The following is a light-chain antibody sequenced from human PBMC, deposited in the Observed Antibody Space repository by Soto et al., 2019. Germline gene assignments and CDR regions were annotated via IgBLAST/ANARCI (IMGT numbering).Light chain of an antibody. Sequence: DIQMTQSPSSLSASVGDRVTITCRASHGISNYLAWYQQKPGKAPQLLIYGATTLQSGVPSRFSGSGSGTDFTLTIASLQPEDVATYYCQKYNSDPLTFGGGTKVEIK. J-gene: IGKJ4*01. CDR2: GAT. V-gene: IGKV1-27*01. CDR1: HGISNY. CDR3: QKYNSDPLT.